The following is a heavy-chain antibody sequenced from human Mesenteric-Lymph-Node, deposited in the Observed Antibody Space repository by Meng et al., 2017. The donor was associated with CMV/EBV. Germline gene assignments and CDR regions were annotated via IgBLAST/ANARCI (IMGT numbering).Heavy chain of an antibody. CDR3: ARDVCSGGSCYSGGMDV. Sequence: GGSLRLSCAASGFTFNNYNMNWVRQAPGKGLEWVSSITSYSSYIYYADSVRGRFTISRDNAKNSLYLQMNSLRAEDTAVYYCARDVCSGGSCYSGGMDVWGQGTTVTVSS. CDR2: ITSYSSYI. D-gene: IGHD2-15*01. CDR1: GFTFNNYN. J-gene: IGHJ6*02. V-gene: IGHV3-21*01.